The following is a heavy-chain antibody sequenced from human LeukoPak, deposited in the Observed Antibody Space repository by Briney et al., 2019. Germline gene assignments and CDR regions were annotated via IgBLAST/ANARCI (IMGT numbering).Heavy chain of an antibody. V-gene: IGHV3-30-3*01. Sequence: GRSLRLSCAASGFTLSSYAMHSVRPPPRKGLEWVAAISYGVSNQLPAASVTGPLTISRDNAKNSLYLQMNSLIAEETAVYYGVIGDARVDVSGTSCIVYWGQGILVTVSS. CDR2: ISYGVSNQ. CDR1: GFTLSSYA. J-gene: IGHJ4*02. D-gene: IGHD2-15*01. CDR3: VIGDARVDVSGTSCIVY.